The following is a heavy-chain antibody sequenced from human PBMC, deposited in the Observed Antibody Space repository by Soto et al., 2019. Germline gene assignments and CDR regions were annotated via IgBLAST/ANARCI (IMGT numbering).Heavy chain of an antibody. CDR3: XXXGRXWLXXXDFNY. J-gene: IGHJ4*02. D-gene: IGHD6-19*01. Sequence: VQLVESGGGVVQPGRSLRLSCAASGFTFSDYAMHWVRQAPGKGLEWVAVVSHDGINTHYADSVKGRFTISRDSSKXXXXXXXXXXXXXXXXXXXXXXXGRXWLXXXDFNYWGQGALVTVSS. CDR2: VSHDGINT. CDR1: GFTFSDYA. V-gene: IGHV3-30*03.